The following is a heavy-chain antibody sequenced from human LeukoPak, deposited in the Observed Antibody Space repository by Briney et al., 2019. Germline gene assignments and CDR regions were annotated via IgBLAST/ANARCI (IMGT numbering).Heavy chain of an antibody. CDR2: ISSSSSYI. CDR1: GFTFSSYS. J-gene: IGHJ4*02. CDR3: ARDEAVAGNWVGYYSDY. V-gene: IGHV3-21*01. D-gene: IGHD6-19*01. Sequence: GGSLRLSCAASGFTFSSYSMNWVRQAPGKGLEWVSSISSSSSYIYYADSVKGRFTISRDNAKNSLYLQMNSLRAEDTAVYYCARDEAVAGNWVGYYSDYWGQGTLVTVSS.